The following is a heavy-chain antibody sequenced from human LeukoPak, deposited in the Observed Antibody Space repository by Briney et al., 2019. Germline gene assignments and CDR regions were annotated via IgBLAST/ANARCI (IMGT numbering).Heavy chain of an antibody. V-gene: IGHV4-39*01. Sequence: PSETLSLTCSVSGDSITNTNYYWAWVRQPPGKGLEWIGTVYYTGATFYKPSLKSRVTVSADTSRNQFSLNLRSVTAADAAVYYCATIRGYPGNAAYYFDDWGQGTLVTVSS. CDR3: ATIRGYPGNAAYYFDD. CDR2: VYYTGAT. D-gene: IGHD5-12*01. CDR1: GDSITNTNYY. J-gene: IGHJ4*02.